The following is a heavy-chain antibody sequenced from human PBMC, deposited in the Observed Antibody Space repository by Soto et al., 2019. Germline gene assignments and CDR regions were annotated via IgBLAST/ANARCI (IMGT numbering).Heavy chain of an antibody. Sequence: SGGSLRLSCAASGFTFSSYAMHWVRQAPGKGLEWVAVISYDGSNKYYADSVKGRFTISRDNSKNTLYLQMNSLRAEDTAVYYCARDMGGGSCPLDYWGQGTLVTVSS. D-gene: IGHD2-15*01. CDR3: ARDMGGGSCPLDY. V-gene: IGHV3-30-3*01. CDR1: GFTFSSYA. CDR2: ISYDGSNK. J-gene: IGHJ4*02.